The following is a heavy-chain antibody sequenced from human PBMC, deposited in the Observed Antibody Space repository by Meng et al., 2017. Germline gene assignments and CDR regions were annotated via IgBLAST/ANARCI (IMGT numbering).Heavy chain of an antibody. D-gene: IGHD6-19*01. CDR3: HSGWYQAGDDY. J-gene: IGHJ4*02. CDR2: IIPIFGTA. Sequence: QVQLVQSEAGVKKPGSSVKVSCKASGGTVSSYAISWVRQAPGQGLEWMGGIIPIFGTANYAQKFQGRVTITADKSTSTAYMELSSLRSEDTAVYYCHSGWYQAGDDYWGQGTLVTVSS. CDR1: GGTVSSYA. V-gene: IGHV1-69*06.